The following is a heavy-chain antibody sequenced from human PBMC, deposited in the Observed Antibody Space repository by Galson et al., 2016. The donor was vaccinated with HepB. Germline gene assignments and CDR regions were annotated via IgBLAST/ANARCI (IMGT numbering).Heavy chain of an antibody. D-gene: IGHD3-10*01. CDR3: AKDPGLYNSGSINWFDT. CDR1: GFTFTDYA. V-gene: IGHV3-30*18. CDR2: VSYDGRDK. Sequence: SLRLSCAASGFTFTDYAMHWVRQAPGKGLQWVAVVSYDGRDKYFADSVKGRFTISRDISKDTLYLHMNSLRPEDTAVYYCAKDPGLYNSGSINWFDTWGQGTLVTVSS. J-gene: IGHJ5*02.